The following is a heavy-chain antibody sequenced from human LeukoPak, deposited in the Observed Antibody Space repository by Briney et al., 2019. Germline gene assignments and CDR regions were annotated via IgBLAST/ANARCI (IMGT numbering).Heavy chain of an antibody. CDR3: ARSYASSWYWNWFDP. J-gene: IGHJ5*02. D-gene: IGHD6-13*01. V-gene: IGHV4-59*08. CDR1: GGSISSYY. Sequence: SETLSLTCTVSGGSISSYYWSWIRQPPGKGLEWIGYIYYSGSTNYNPSLKSRVTISVDTSKNQFSLKLSSVTAADTAVYYCARSYASSWYWNWFDPWGQGTLVTVSS. CDR2: IYYSGST.